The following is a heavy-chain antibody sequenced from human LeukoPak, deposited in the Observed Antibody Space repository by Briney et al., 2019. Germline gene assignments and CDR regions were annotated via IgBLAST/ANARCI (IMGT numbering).Heavy chain of an antibody. D-gene: IGHD3-22*01. V-gene: IGHV5-51*01. CDR1: GYSFTSYW. CDR2: IYPGDSDT. CDR3: ARRSYYYDSSGLGFPYYYYGMDV. Sequence: GESLKISCKGSGYSFTSYWIGWVRQMPGKGLEWMGIIYPGDSDTRYSPSFQGQVTISADKSISTACLQWSSLKASDTAMYYCARRSYYYDSSGLGFPYYYYGMDVWGQGTTVTVSS. J-gene: IGHJ6*02.